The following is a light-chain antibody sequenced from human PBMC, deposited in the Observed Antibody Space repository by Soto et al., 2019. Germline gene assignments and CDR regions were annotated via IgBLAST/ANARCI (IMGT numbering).Light chain of an antibody. V-gene: IGKV3-20*01. Sequence: DIVLTQSPGTLSLSPGERATLSCRASQSVGSSYLAWYQQRPGQAPRLLIYGASSRATGIPDRFSGSGSGTDFTLTISELEPEDLAVYYCQQYRDSPYTFGQGTKLEIK. CDR2: GAS. J-gene: IGKJ2*01. CDR3: QQYRDSPYT. CDR1: QSVGSSY.